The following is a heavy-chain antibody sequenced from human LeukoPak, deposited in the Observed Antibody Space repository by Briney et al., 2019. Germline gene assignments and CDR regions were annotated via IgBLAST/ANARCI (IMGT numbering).Heavy chain of an antibody. CDR2: ISSSGSTI. CDR3: AKVPVTWEYFDY. V-gene: IGHV3-11*01. CDR1: GFTFSDYY. Sequence: GGSLRLSCAASGFTFSDYYMSWIRQAPGKGLEWVSYISSSGSTIYYADSVKGRFTISRDNAKNSLYLQMNSLRAEDTAVYYCAKVPVTWEYFDYWGQGTLVTVSS. J-gene: IGHJ4*02. D-gene: IGHD1-26*01.